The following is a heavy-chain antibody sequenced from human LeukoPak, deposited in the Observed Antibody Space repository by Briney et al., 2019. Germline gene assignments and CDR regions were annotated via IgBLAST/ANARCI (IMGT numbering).Heavy chain of an antibody. CDR3: AKDYCSSTSCYGIDY. V-gene: IGHV3-7*01. Sequence: GGSLRLSCAASGFTFSNYWMTWVRQAPGKGLEWVANIKEDGSDKYYVDSVKDRFTISRDNAKNSLYLQMNSLRAEDTAVYYCAKDYCSSTSCYGIDYWGRGTLVTVSS. J-gene: IGHJ4*02. D-gene: IGHD2-2*01. CDR1: GFTFSNYW. CDR2: IKEDGSDK.